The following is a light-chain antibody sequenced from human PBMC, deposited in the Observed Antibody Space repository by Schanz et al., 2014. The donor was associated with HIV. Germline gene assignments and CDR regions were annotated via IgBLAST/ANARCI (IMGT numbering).Light chain of an antibody. J-gene: IGKJ4*01. V-gene: IGKV1-12*01. Sequence: DIQMTQSPSSVSASVGDRVTLTCRANQGIGSWLAWYQQKPEKAPKLLIYAASSLQSGVPSRFSGSGSGTDFTLTISSLQPEDFATYYCQQATSFPLTFGGGTKVEIK. CDR1: QGIGSW. CDR3: QQATSFPLT. CDR2: AAS.